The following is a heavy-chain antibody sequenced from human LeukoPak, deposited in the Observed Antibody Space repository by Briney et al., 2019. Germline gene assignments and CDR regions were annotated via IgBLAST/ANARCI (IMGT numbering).Heavy chain of an antibody. CDR2: IKSDGSQT. Sequence: GGSLRLSCAASGFMFSGYWMSWVRQAPGKGLEWVAHIKSDGSQTYHLDSVKGRFTISKDNAKNSLDLQMNTLRAEDTAVYYCARLSQYAPDVWGQGTTVTVSS. J-gene: IGHJ6*02. V-gene: IGHV3-7*04. D-gene: IGHD2-2*01. CDR1: GFMFSGYW. CDR3: ARLSQYAPDV.